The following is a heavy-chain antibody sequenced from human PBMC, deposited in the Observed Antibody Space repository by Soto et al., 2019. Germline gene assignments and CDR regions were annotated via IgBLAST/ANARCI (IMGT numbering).Heavy chain of an antibody. CDR1: GFTFSSYA. J-gene: IGHJ4*02. V-gene: IGHV3-23*01. Sequence: PGGSLRLSCAASGFTFSSYAMSWVRQAPGKGLEWVSAISGSGGSTYYADSVKGRFTISRDNSKNTLYLQMNSLRAEDTAVYYCAKELGIVVVHAELPFVFDYWGQGTL. D-gene: IGHD2-15*01. CDR2: ISGSGGST. CDR3: AKELGIVVVHAELPFVFDY.